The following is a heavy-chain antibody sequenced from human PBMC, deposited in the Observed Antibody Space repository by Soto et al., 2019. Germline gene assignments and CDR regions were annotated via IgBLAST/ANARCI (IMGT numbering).Heavy chain of an antibody. D-gene: IGHD4-4*01. CDR3: AKGPYSNPYDS. V-gene: IGHV4-38-2*01. Sequence: SETLSLTCAVYGYSISNGHYWGWIRQPPGRGLEWIGTIYHTGTTFYNPSLKSRVTMSMDTSKNQFSLNLNSVTAADTAVYFCAKGPYSNPYDSWGQGTLVTVSS. CDR2: IYHTGTT. CDR1: GYSISNGHY. J-gene: IGHJ4*02.